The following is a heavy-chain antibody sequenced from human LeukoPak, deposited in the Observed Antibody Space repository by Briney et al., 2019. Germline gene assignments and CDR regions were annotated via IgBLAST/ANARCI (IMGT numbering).Heavy chain of an antibody. CDR1: GGSISSYH. J-gene: IGHJ6*02. CDR2: IYYSGST. Sequence: SETLSLTCTVSGGSISSYHWSWIRQPPGKGLEWIGYIYYSGSTNYNPSLKSRVTISVDTSKNQFSLKLSSVTAADTAVYYCARASLNPYYYYYYGMDVWGQGTTVTVSS. V-gene: IGHV4-59*01. CDR3: ARASLNPYYYYYYGMDV.